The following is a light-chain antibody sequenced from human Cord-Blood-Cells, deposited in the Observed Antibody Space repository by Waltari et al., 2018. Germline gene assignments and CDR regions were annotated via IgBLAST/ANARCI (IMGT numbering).Light chain of an antibody. Sequence: DIQMTQSPSTLSASVGDSVTITCRASQSIGSWLAWYQQKPGKAPKLLIYDASSLESGVPSRFSGSGSGTEFTLTISSLQPDDFATYYCQQYNSYSPAFGQGTKVEIK. CDR2: DAS. J-gene: IGKJ1*01. V-gene: IGKV1-5*01. CDR1: QSIGSW. CDR3: QQYNSYSPA.